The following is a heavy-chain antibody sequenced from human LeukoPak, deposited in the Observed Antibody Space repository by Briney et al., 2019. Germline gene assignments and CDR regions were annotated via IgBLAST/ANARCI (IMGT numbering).Heavy chain of an antibody. V-gene: IGHV4-39*01. CDR3: ARGAAVASPHY. J-gene: IGHJ4*02. Sequence: PSETLSLTCTVSGGSISSSSYYWGWIRQPPGKGLEWIGSIYYSGSTYYNPSLKSRVTISVDTSKNRFSLKLSSVTAADTAVYYCARGAAVASPHYWGQGTLVTVSS. D-gene: IGHD4-23*01. CDR2: IYYSGST. CDR1: GGSISSSSYY.